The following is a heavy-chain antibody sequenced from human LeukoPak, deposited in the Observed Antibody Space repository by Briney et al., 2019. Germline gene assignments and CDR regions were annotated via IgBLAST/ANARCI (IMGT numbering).Heavy chain of an antibody. CDR3: ATPGWLRRTRRDAFDI. D-gene: IGHD5-12*01. V-gene: IGHV4-39*01. J-gene: IGHJ3*02. Sequence: SETLSLTCTVSGGSISSSSYYWGWIRQPPGKGLEWIGSIYYSGSTYYNPSLKSRVTISVDTSKNQFSLKLSSVTAADTAVYYCATPGWLRRTRRDAFDIWGQGTMVTVSS. CDR1: GGSISSSSYY. CDR2: IYYSGST.